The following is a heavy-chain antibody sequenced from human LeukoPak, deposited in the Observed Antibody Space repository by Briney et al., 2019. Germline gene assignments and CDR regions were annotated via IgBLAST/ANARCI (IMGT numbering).Heavy chain of an antibody. V-gene: IGHV4-39*02. Sequence: SETLSRTCTVAAGSSSSSSYYWGWIRQPPGKGLEWIASIYYSGSTYYNPSLKSRVTISVDTSKNPFSLKVTSVTAADTAVYYCTRAVRGGWGIDAFDIWGQGTMVTVSS. J-gene: IGHJ3*02. CDR1: AGSSSSSSYY. CDR2: IYYSGST. D-gene: IGHD3-10*01. CDR3: TRAVRGGWGIDAFDI.